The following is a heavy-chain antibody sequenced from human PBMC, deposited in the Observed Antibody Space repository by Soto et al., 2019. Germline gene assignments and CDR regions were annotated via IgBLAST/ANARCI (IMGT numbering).Heavy chain of an antibody. CDR1: GYIFTAYW. D-gene: IGHD2-2*01. CDR3: TRRASSSFYHFDF. V-gene: IGHV5-10-1*01. J-gene: IGHJ4*02. CDR2: IDPSDSYV. Sequence: PVESLKISCQASGYIFTAYWITWVLEMPGKGLEWMATIDPSDSYVDYSPSFRGHVTFSVDRSITTVYLQWNSLKASDSAMYFCTRRASSSFYHFDFWGQGALVTVSS.